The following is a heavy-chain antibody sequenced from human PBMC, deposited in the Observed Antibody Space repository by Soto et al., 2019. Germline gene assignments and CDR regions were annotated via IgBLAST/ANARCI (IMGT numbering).Heavy chain of an antibody. CDR2: IYYSGST. CDR1: GGCRSSYY. J-gene: IGHJ4*02. V-gene: IGHV4-59*01. D-gene: IGHD4-17*01. Sequence: SETLSLTCTVSGGCRSSYYWSLIRQPPGKGLEWIGYIYYSGSTNYNPSLKSRVTISVDTSKNQFSLKLSSVTAADTAVYYCARGGDYAELLSDYWCLGPLVAVSS. CDR3: ARGGDYAELLSDY.